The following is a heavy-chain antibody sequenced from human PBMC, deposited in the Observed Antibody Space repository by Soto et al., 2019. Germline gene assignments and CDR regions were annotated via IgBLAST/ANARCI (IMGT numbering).Heavy chain of an antibody. V-gene: IGHV3-11*05. Sequence: QVQLVESGGGLVKPGGSLILSCAASGFTFSDYYMSWIRQAPGKGLEWVSYISSSSSYTNYADSVKGRFTISRDNAKNSLYLQMNSLRAADTAVYYSARELTTVTNDAFDIWGQGTMVTVSS. CDR3: ARELTTVTNDAFDI. CDR2: ISSSSSYT. CDR1: GFTFSDYY. D-gene: IGHD4-17*01. J-gene: IGHJ3*02.